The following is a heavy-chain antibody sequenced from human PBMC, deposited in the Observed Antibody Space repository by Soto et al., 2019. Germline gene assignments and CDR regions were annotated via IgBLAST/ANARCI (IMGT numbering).Heavy chain of an antibody. J-gene: IGHJ4*02. CDR1: GFTFSSYG. Sequence: QVQLVESGGGVVQPGRSLRLSCAASGFTFSSYGMHWVRQAPGKGLEWVAVIWYDGSNKYYADSVKGRFTTSRDNSKNTLYLQMNSLRAEDTAVYYCARDYGGSYDLDYWGQGTLVTVSS. CDR3: ARDYGGSYDLDY. D-gene: IGHD1-26*01. V-gene: IGHV3-33*01. CDR2: IWYDGSNK.